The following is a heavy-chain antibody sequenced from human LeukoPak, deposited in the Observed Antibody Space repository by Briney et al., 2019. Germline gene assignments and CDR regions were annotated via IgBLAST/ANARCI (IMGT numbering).Heavy chain of an antibody. CDR2: ISRDGNIQ. J-gene: IGHJ4*02. Sequence: GMSLRLSCSASEFTFNTYDMNWVRQTPGKGLEWLAVISRDGNIQHYLDSVKGRFTISRDNSRNTLYLQMNNLRVEDTGVYYCARDRVNRASCGGGCYSAALDYWGQGALVIVSS. CDR1: EFTFNTYD. CDR3: ARDRVNRASCGGGCYSAALDY. D-gene: IGHD2-21*02. V-gene: IGHV3-30-3*01.